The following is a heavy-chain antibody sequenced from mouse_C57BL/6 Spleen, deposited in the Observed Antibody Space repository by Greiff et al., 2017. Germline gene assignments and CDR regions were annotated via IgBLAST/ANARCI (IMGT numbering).Heavy chain of an antibody. D-gene: IGHD2-5*01. CDR1: GFTFSSYA. Sequence: EVQGVESGAGLVKPGGSLKLSCAASGFTFSSYAMSWVRQTPEKRLEWVAYISSGGDYIYYADTVKGRFTISIDNARNTLYLQRSSLKSEDTSMYYCTRDPYSNLYYYAMDYWGQGTSVTVSS. J-gene: IGHJ4*01. CDR3: TRDPYSNLYYYAMDY. CDR2: ISSGGDYI. V-gene: IGHV5-9-1*02.